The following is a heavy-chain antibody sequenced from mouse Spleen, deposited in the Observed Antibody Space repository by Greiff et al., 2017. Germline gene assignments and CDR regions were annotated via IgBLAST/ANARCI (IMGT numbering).Heavy chain of an antibody. Sequence: QVQLKEPGPGLVAPSQSLSITCTASGFSLTSSGLSWVRQPPGKGLEWLGVICGDGSTNYHSALISRQSISKDNSKIQVFLTLNSLQTDDKGTYYCDKLIKGAMDYWGQGTSVTVSS. CDR3: DKLIKGAMDY. V-gene: IGHV2-3*01. CDR1: GFSLTSSG. D-gene: IGHD1-1*01. CDR2: ICGDGST. J-gene: IGHJ4*01.